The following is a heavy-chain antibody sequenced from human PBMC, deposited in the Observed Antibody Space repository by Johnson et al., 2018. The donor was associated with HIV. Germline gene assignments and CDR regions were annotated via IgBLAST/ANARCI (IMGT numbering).Heavy chain of an antibody. J-gene: IGHJ3*02. CDR1: GFTVSSNY. CDR2: IYSGGST. CDR3: ARGCGGDCAHQEAFDI. V-gene: IGHV3-66*01. D-gene: IGHD2-21*02. Sequence: VQLVESGGGLVQPGGSLRLSCAASGFTVSSNYMSWVRQAPGKGLEWVSVIYSGGSTYYADSVKGRFTMSRDNAKNSLYLQMNSLRAEDTAIYYCARGCGGDCAHQEAFDIWGQGTMVTVSS.